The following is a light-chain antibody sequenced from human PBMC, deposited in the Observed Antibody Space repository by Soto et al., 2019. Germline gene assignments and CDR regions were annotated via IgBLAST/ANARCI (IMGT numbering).Light chain of an antibody. Sequence: QSALTQPPSASGSPGQSVTISCIGTSSDIGGYNYVSWYQQHPGKAPKLMIYDVSKRPSGVPDRFSGSKSGNTASLTVSGLQAEDEAHYFCSSYAASNNLIFGGGTKLTVL. CDR2: DVS. CDR1: SSDIGGYNY. J-gene: IGLJ2*01. CDR3: SSYAASNNLI. V-gene: IGLV2-8*01.